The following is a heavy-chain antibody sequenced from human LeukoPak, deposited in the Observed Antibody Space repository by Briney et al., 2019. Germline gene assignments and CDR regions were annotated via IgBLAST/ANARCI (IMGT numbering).Heavy chain of an antibody. CDR3: ARTTTVRGTYYMDV. V-gene: IGHV4-34*01. J-gene: IGHJ6*03. D-gene: IGHD3-10*01. CDR1: GPSFSAYY. CDR2: INDSGST. Sequence: SETLSLTRAVYGPSFSAYYWSWVRPPPGKWMGWVGAINDSGSTNYNPSLKSRLTISVDTSKNQFSLKLSSVTAADTAVYYCARTTTVRGTYYMDVWGKGTTVTISS.